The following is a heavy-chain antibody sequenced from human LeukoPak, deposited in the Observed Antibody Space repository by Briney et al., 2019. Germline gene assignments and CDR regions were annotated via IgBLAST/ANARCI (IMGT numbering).Heavy chain of an antibody. V-gene: IGHV6-1*01. J-gene: IGHJ5*02. D-gene: IGHD4-17*01. CDR3: ARDEGDYYTS. Sequence: SQTLSLTCAISGDSVSSNSVTWNWIRQSPSRGLEWLGRTYYRSKWYNDYAVSVRSRMTINPDTSKNQFSLHLNSMTPEDTAVYYCARDEGDYYTSWGQGTLVTVSS. CDR1: GDSVSSNSVT. CDR2: TYYRSKWYN.